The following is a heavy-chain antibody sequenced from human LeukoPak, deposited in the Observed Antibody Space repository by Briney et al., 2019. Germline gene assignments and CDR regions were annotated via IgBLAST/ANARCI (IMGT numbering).Heavy chain of an antibody. CDR1: GGSISSYH. V-gene: IGHV4-59*08. Sequence: PSETLSLTCTVSGGSISSYHWSWIRQPPGKGLEWIGYIYYSGSTNYNPSLKSRVTISVDTSQNQFSLKLSSVTAADTAVYYCARHPQVTTRGYFDYWGQGTLVTVSS. D-gene: IGHD4-17*01. CDR2: IYYSGST. J-gene: IGHJ4*02. CDR3: ARHPQVTTRGYFDY.